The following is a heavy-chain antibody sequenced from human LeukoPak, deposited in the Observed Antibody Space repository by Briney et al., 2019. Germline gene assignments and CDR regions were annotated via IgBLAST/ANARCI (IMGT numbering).Heavy chain of an antibody. V-gene: IGHV3-23*01. Sequence: PGGSLRLSCAATGFTFSSYATSWVRQAPGKGLEWFSAISGSGGSTYYADSVKGRFTISRDNSKNTLYLQMNSLRAEDTAVYYCAKDQDILPYGWFDPWGQGTLVTVSS. CDR3: AKDQDILPYGWFDP. J-gene: IGHJ5*02. D-gene: IGHD2-8*01. CDR2: ISGSGGST. CDR1: GFTFSSYA.